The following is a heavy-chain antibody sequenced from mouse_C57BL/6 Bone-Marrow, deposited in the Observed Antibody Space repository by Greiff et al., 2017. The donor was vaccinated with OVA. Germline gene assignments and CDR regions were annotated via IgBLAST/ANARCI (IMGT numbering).Heavy chain of an antibody. D-gene: IGHD1-1*01. J-gene: IGHJ1*03. CDR3: AREGDYYGSSHWYFDV. CDR1: GFTFSDFY. V-gene: IGHV7-1*01. Sequence: EVMLVESGGGLVQSGRSLRLSCATSGFTFSDFYMEWVRQAPGKGLEWIAASRNKANDYTTEYSASVKGRFIVSRDTSQSILYLQMNALRAEDTAIYYCAREGDYYGSSHWYFDVWGTGTTVTVSS. CDR2: SRNKANDYTT.